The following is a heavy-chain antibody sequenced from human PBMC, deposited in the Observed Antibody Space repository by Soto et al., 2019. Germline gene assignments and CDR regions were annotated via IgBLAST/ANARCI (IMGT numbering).Heavy chain of an antibody. CDR1: GFTFSSYA. CDR2: ISGSGGST. CDR3: APVIGSSPYYYYYYGMDV. D-gene: IGHD2-21*01. Sequence: GGSLRLSCAASGFTFSSYAMSWVRQAPGKGLEWDSAISGSGGSTYYADSVKGRFTISRDNSKNTLYLQMNSLRAEDTAVYYCAPVIGSSPYYYYYYGMDVWGQGTTVTVSS. J-gene: IGHJ6*02. V-gene: IGHV3-23*01.